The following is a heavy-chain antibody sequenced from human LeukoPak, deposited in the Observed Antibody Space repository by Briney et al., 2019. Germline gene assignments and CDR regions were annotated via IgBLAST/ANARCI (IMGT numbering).Heavy chain of an antibody. CDR2: ISHDGSNT. J-gene: IGHJ4*02. D-gene: IGHD3-16*01. V-gene: IGHV3-30*18. CDR3: AKVRWGSDNALDS. CDR1: GFAFNSYG. Sequence: GGSLRLSCAASGFAFNSYGMHWVRQAPGKGLEWLAIISHDGSNTYYADSVKGRITIPRDNSKNTLYLQMNSLRAEDTAVYYCAKVRWGSDNALDSWGQGTLVTASS.